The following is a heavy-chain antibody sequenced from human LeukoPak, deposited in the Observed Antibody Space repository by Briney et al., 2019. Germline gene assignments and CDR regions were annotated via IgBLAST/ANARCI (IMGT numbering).Heavy chain of an antibody. V-gene: IGHV3-53*01. CDR3: ARVSSSWPYYYYYMDV. Sequence: EPGGSLRLSCAASGFTVSSNYMSWARQAPGKGLEWVSVIYSGGSTYYADSVKGRFTISRDNSKNTLYLQMNSLRAEDTAVYYCARVSSSWPYYYYYMDVWGKGTTVTVSS. CDR1: GFTVSSNY. CDR2: IYSGGST. D-gene: IGHD6-13*01. J-gene: IGHJ6*03.